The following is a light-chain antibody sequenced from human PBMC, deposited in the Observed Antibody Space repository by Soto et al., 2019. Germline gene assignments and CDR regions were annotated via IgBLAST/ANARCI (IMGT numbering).Light chain of an antibody. J-gene: IGKJ5*01. CDR3: QQRHMWTIT. Sequence: EVVLTQSPVTLSLSPGERATLSCRASQSFRGLLAWYQQKHGQAPRLLIYDAYNRATGIPPRFSGSVSGTDVTITISSLEQEDSAVYYCQQRHMWTITFGQGTRLEIK. CDR1: QSFRGL. CDR2: DAY. V-gene: IGKV3-11*01.